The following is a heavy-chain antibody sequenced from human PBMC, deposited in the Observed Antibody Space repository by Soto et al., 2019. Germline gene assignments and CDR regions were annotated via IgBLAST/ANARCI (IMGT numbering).Heavy chain of an antibody. V-gene: IGHV1-3*01. CDR3: ARGANTYYYDSSGYYSFDY. CDR2: INAGNGNT. CDR1: GYSFTTYV. D-gene: IGHD3-22*01. Sequence: ASVKVSCKASGYSFTTYVMHWVRQAPGQRLEWMGWINAGNGNTKYSQKFQGRVTITRDTSASTAYMDLSSLRSEDTAVYYCARGANTYYYDSSGYYSFDYWGQGTLVTVSS. J-gene: IGHJ4*02.